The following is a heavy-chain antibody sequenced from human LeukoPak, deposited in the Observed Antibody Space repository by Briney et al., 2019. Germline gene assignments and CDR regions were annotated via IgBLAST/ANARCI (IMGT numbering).Heavy chain of an antibody. CDR1: GFTVSTNY. Sequence: GGSLRLSCAASGFTVSTNYMSWVRQAPGKGLEWVSVIYSGGDTYYADSVKGRFTISRDTSKNTLYLQMNSLRAEDTAVYYCARDGHYYDSSGYPELGAFDIWGQGTMVTVSS. D-gene: IGHD3-22*01. CDR2: IYSGGDT. CDR3: ARDGHYYDSSGYPELGAFDI. V-gene: IGHV3-66*01. J-gene: IGHJ3*02.